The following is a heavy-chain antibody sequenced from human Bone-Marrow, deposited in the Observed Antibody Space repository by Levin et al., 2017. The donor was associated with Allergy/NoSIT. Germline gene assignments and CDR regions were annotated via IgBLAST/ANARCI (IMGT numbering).Heavy chain of an antibody. CDR3: TRDWDGYGDYVLPFGDY. CDR1: GFTFGDYA. D-gene: IGHD4-17*01. J-gene: IGHJ4*02. Sequence: GGSLRLSCTASGFTFGDYAMSWFRQAPGKGLEWVGFIRSKAYGGTTEYAASVKGRFTISRDDSKSIAYLQMNSLKTEDTAVYYCTRDWDGYGDYVLPFGDYWGQGTLVTVSS. V-gene: IGHV3-49*03. CDR2: IRSKAYGGTT.